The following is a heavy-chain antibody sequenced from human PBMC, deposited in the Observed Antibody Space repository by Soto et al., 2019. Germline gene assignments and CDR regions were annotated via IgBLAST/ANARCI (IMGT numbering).Heavy chain of an antibody. V-gene: IGHV1-69*13. CDR1: GYTFTSYA. CDR2: IIPIFGTA. D-gene: IGHD5-12*01. J-gene: IGHJ6*02. CDR3: ARVLGRDGYNFDYYGMDV. Sequence: SVKLSCTACGYTFTSYAISWVRQAPRQGLEWMGGIIPIFGTANYAQKFQGRVTITADESTSTAYMELSSLRSEDTAVYYCARVLGRDGYNFDYYGMDVWGQGTTVTVSS.